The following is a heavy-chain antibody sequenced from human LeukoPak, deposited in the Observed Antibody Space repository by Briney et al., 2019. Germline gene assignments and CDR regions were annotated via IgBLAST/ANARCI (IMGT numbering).Heavy chain of an antibody. CDR2: TYYKSKWYS. CDR3: ARDPQSYNWYFDL. D-gene: IGHD1-14*01. Sequence: SQTLSLTCAISGDSVSSNSATWNWIRQSPSRGLEWLGRTYYKSKWYSDYAVSVKSRITIDPDTSRNQLSLHLNSVSPEDTALYYCARDPQSYNWYFDLWGRGTLVTVSS. V-gene: IGHV6-1*01. J-gene: IGHJ2*01. CDR1: GDSVSSNSAT.